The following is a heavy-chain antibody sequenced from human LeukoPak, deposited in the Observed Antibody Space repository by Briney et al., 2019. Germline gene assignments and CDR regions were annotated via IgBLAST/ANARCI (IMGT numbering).Heavy chain of an antibody. CDR3: AMKHHSTNAGYYMDV. J-gene: IGHJ6*03. CDR1: GGSISSGGYY. D-gene: IGHD2-2*01. V-gene: IGHV4-30-2*01. CDR2: IYHSGST. Sequence: SQTLSLTCTVSGGSISSGGYYWSWIRQPPGKGLEWIGYIYHSGSTYYNPSLKSRVTISVDRSKNQFSLKLSSVTAADTAVYYCAMKHHSTNAGYYMDVWGKGTTVTVSS.